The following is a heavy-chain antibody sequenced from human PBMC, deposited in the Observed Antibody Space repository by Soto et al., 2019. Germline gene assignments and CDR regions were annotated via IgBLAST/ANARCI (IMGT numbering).Heavy chain of an antibody. CDR1: GFTFSSYE. CDR3: ARGASGDYGYYFDY. CDR2: ISRGVTTI. J-gene: IGHJ4*02. D-gene: IGHD4-17*01. Sequence: GGSLRLSCAASGFTFSSYEMHWVRQAPGKGLEWISYISRGVTTIYYADSVKGRFTISRVSAKNSLYLQMNSLRAEDTAVYYCARGASGDYGYYFDYWGQGTLVTVSS. V-gene: IGHV3-48*03.